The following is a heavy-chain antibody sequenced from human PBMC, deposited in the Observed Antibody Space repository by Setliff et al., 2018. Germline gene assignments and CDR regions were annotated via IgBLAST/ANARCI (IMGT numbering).Heavy chain of an antibody. CDR1: GYTFTSYG. Sequence: ASVKVSCKASGYTFTSYGISWVRQAPGQGLEWMGWINAGNGNTKYSQKFQGRVTITRDTSASTAYMELSSLRSEDTAVYYCARESGPYSNYDYYYGMDVWGQGTTVTVSS. J-gene: IGHJ6*02. CDR3: ARESGPYSNYDYYYGMDV. D-gene: IGHD4-4*01. V-gene: IGHV1-3*01. CDR2: INAGNGNT.